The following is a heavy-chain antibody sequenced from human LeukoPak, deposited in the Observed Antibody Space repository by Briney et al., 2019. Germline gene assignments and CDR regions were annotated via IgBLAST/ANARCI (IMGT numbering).Heavy chain of an antibody. D-gene: IGHD6-19*01. CDR3: ARDLGAVAGTFDY. CDR1: GFTFSDYY. CDR2: ISSSSSYT. J-gene: IGHJ4*02. Sequence: PGGSLRLSCTASGFTFSDYYMSWIRQAPGKGLEWVSYISSSSSYTNYADSVKGRFTISRDNAKNSLYLQMNSLRAEDTAVYYCARDLGAVAGTFDYWGQGTLVTVSS. V-gene: IGHV3-11*05.